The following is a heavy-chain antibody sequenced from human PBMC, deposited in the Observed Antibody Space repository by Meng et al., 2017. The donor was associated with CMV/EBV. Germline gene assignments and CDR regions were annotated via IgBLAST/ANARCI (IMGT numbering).Heavy chain of an antibody. CDR2: INPTSGGT. D-gene: IGHD3-22*01. V-gene: IGHV1-2*02. Sequence: FTGYYVHWVRQAPGQGLEWMGWINPTSGGTNYAQKFQGRVTMTRDTSISTAYMELSRLRSDDTAVYYCARDGYYYDSSGYRSRYFDLWGRGTLVTVSS. CDR1: FTGYY. CDR3: ARDGYYYDSSGYRSRYFDL. J-gene: IGHJ2*01.